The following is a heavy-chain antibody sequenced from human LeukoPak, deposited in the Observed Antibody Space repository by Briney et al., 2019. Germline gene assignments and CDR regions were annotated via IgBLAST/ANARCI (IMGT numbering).Heavy chain of an antibody. J-gene: IGHJ4*02. CDR2: INSDGSST. Sequence: GGSLRLSCEASGFTFSSYWMHWVRQAPGKGLVWVSRINSDGSSTSYADSVKGRFTIARDNAKNTLYLQMNSLRAEDTAVYYCAKNVLRFLEWSRRGQGTLVTVSS. CDR1: GFTFSSYW. V-gene: IGHV3-74*01. CDR3: AKNVLRFLEWSR. D-gene: IGHD3-3*01.